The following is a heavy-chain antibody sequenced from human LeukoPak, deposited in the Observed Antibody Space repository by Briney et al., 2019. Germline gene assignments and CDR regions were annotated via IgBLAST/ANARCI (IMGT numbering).Heavy chain of an antibody. CDR3: ATKMGYCTNGVCYTVTYFQH. V-gene: IGHV1-24*01. CDR1: GYTLTELS. J-gene: IGHJ1*01. CDR2: FDPEDGET. D-gene: IGHD2-8*01. Sequence: GASVKVSCKVSGYTLTELSMHWVRQAPGKGLEWMGGFDPEDGETIYAQKFQGRVTMTEDTSTDTAYMELSSLRSEDTAVYYCATKMGYCTNGVCYTVTYFQHWGQGTLVTVSS.